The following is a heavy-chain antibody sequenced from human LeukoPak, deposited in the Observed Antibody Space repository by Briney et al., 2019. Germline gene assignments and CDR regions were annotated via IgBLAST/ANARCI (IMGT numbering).Heavy chain of an antibody. CDR1: GDSISSGSFY. V-gene: IGHV4-61*02. CDR2: IYTSGTT. D-gene: IGHD5-18*01. Sequence: PSETLSLTCSVSGDSISSGSFYWSWIRQPAGRGLEWIGRIYTSGTTNYNPSLKSRVTISVDTSKNQFSLKLSSVTAADTAVYYCASLPVDTAMDSPDYWGQGTLVTVSS. CDR3: ASLPVDTAMDSPDY. J-gene: IGHJ4*02.